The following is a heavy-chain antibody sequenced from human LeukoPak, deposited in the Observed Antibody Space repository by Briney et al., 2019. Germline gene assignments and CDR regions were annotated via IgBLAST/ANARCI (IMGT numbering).Heavy chain of an antibody. D-gene: IGHD2-21*02. J-gene: IGHJ5*02. V-gene: IGHV2-5*02. CDR3: AHNQIYPAFGIPYCGGDCYWEYNWFDP. CDR1: GFSLSTSGVG. Sequence: SGPTLVNPTQTLTLTCTFSGFSLSTSGVGVGWIRQPPGKALEWLALIYWDDDKRYSPSLKSRLTITKDTSKNQVVLTMTNMDPVDTATYYCAHNQIYPAFGIPYCGGDCYWEYNWFDPWGQGTLVTVSS. CDR2: IYWDDDK.